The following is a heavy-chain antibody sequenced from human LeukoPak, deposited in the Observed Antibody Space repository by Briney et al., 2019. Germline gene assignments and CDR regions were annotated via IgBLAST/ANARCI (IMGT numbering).Heavy chain of an antibody. CDR3: ARDGRYCSGGSCYFDY. D-gene: IGHD2-15*01. J-gene: IGHJ4*02. CDR2: IIPIFGTA. V-gene: IGHV1-69*06. Sequence: GPPVKVSCKASGGTSSSYAISWVRQAPGQGLEWMGGIIPIFGTANYAQKFQGRVTITADKSTSTAYMELSSLGSEDTAVYYCARDGRYCSGGSCYFDYWGQGTLVTVSS. CDR1: GGTSSSYA.